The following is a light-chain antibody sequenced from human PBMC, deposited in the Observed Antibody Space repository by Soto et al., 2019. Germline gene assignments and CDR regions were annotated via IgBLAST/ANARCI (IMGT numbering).Light chain of an antibody. J-gene: IGKJ2*01. Sequence: EIVLTQSPATLSLSPGERATLSCRASQSVRSYLAWYQQKPGQAPRLLIYDASNRATGIPARFSGSGSGTHFTLTISSLEPEDFAVYYCQQRSNGPPYTFGQGTKLEIK. CDR1: QSVRSY. V-gene: IGKV3-11*01. CDR3: QQRSNGPPYT. CDR2: DAS.